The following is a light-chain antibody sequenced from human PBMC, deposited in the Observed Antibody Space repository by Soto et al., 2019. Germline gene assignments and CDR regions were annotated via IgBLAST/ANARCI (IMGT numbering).Light chain of an antibody. CDR2: KAS. J-gene: IGKJ2*01. V-gene: IGKV1-5*03. Sequence: DIQMTQSPSTLSASVGDRVTITCRASQSISSWLAWYQQRPGKAPKVLMYKASSLESGVPSRFSGSGSGTEFTLTNSSLQPDDFATYYCQQYNSYPYTFGQGTKLEIK. CDR3: QQYNSYPYT. CDR1: QSISSW.